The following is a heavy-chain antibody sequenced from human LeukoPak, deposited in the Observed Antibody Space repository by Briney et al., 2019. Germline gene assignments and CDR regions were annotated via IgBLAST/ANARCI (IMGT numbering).Heavy chain of an antibody. J-gene: IGHJ4*02. CDR3: ARDRGGSSPYYFDY. Sequence: SETLSLTCTVSGGSVSAYYWSWIRQPAGKGLEWIGHIYTSGSTNYNPSLKSRVTMSVDTSKNQFSLKLSSVTAADTAVYYCARDRGGSSPYYFDYWGQGTLVTVSS. D-gene: IGHD6-13*01. V-gene: IGHV4-4*07. CDR2: IYTSGST. CDR1: GGSVSAYY.